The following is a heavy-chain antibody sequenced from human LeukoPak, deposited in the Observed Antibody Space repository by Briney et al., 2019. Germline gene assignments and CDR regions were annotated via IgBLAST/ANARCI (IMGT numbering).Heavy chain of an antibody. CDR3: ARDGRWTPFDY. V-gene: IGHV3-48*03. CDR2: ISSSGSTI. J-gene: IGHJ4*02. D-gene: IGHD1-26*01. Sequence: PGGSLRLSCAASGFTFSSYEMNWVRQAPGKGLEGVSYISSSGSTIYYADSVKGRFTISRDNAKNSLYLQMSSLRAEDTAVYYCARDGRWTPFDYWGQGTLVTVSS. CDR1: GFTFSSYE.